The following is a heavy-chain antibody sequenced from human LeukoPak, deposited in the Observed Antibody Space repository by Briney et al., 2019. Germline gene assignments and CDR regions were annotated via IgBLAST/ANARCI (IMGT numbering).Heavy chain of an antibody. D-gene: IGHD2-2*02. Sequence: GGSLRLSCAASGFTFSSYAMHWVRQAPGKGLEWVAVISYDGSNKYYADSVKGRFTISRDNSKNTLYLQMNSLRAEDTAVYYCAREGAINNLDYWGQGTLVTVSS. CDR3: AREGAINNLDY. CDR2: ISYDGSNK. V-gene: IGHV3-30*04. CDR1: GFTFSSYA. J-gene: IGHJ4*02.